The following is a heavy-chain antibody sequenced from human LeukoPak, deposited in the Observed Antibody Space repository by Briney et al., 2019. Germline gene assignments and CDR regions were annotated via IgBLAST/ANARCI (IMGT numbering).Heavy chain of an antibody. CDR1: GFTFSSYS. Sequence: PGGSLRLSCAASGFTFSSYSMNWVRQAPGKGLEWVSSISSSSSYIYYADSVKGRFTISRDNAKNSLYLQMNSLRAEDTAVYYCARDAQFVDIVATSIDYWGQGTLVTVSS. CDR2: ISSSSSYI. CDR3: ARDAQFVDIVATSIDY. V-gene: IGHV3-21*01. J-gene: IGHJ4*02. D-gene: IGHD5-12*01.